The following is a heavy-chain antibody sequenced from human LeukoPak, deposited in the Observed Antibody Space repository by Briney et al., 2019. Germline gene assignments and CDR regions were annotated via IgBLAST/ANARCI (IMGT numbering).Heavy chain of an antibody. D-gene: IGHD5-18*01. CDR3: AKDAASAMVSMYDY. V-gene: IGHV3-23*01. J-gene: IGHJ4*02. CDR2: ISGSGGGT. Sequence: GGSLRLSCAASGFTFSSYAMNWVRQAPGKGLEWVSPISGSGGGTYYADSVKGRFTISRDNSKNTLYLQMNSLRAEDTAVYYWAKDAASAMVSMYDYWGQGTLVTVPS. CDR1: GFTFSSYA.